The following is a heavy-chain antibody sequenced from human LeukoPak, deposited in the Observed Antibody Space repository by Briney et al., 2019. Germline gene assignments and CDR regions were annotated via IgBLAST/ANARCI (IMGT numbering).Heavy chain of an antibody. V-gene: IGHV1-69*13. CDR1: GGTFSSYA. Sequence: GASVKVSCKASGGTFSSYAISWVRQAPGQGLEWMGGIIPIFGTANYAQKFQGRVTITADESTSTAYMELSSLRSEDMAVYYCARERGIRDAFDFWGQGTMVTVSS. J-gene: IGHJ3*01. CDR3: ARERGIRDAFDF. CDR2: IIPIFGTA. D-gene: IGHD1-14*01.